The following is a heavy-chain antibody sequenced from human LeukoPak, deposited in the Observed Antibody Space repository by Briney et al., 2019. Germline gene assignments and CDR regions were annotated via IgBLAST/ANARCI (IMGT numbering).Heavy chain of an antibody. CDR2: ISSSGSTI. Sequence: PGASLRLSCAASGFTFSSYEMNWVRQAPGKGLEWVSYISSSGSTIYYADSVKGRFTISRDNAKNSLYLQMNSLRAEDTAVYYCASKNKYYFDYWGQGTLVTVSS. V-gene: IGHV3-48*03. CDR3: ASKNKYYFDY. CDR1: GFTFSSYE. J-gene: IGHJ4*02. D-gene: IGHD1/OR15-1a*01.